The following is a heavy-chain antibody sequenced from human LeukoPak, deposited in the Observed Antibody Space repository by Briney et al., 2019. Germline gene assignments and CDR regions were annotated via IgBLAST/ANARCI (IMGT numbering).Heavy chain of an antibody. CDR1: EFTFSSYF. D-gene: IGHD5-18*01. CDR3: ARGYSYGASGFDY. CDR2: ISSGSTYI. V-gene: IGHV3-21*01. J-gene: IGHJ4*02. Sequence: PGGSLRLSCAASEFTFSSYFMNWVRQAPGKGLEWVSSISSGSTYIYYADSVKGRFTISRDNAKNSLYLQMNSLRAEDTAVYCCARGYSYGASGFDYWGQGTLVTVSS.